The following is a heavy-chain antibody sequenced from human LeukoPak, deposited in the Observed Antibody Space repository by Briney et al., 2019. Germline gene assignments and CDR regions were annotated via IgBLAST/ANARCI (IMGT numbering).Heavy chain of an antibody. CDR3: ARGISSSYHRHFDY. CDR1: GFTCSSYE. CDR2: IRSIVTSI. V-gene: IGHV3-48*03. Sequence: QPGGSLRLSCAASGFTCSSYEMNWVRQAPGKGLEWVSLIRSIVTSIDYVDSVKGRFTISRDNAKNSLYLQMDSLRAEDTAVYYCARGISSSYHRHFDYWGQGILVTVSS. D-gene: IGHD6-13*01. J-gene: IGHJ4*02.